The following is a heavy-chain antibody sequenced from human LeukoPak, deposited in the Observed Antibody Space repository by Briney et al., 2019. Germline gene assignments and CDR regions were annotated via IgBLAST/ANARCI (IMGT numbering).Heavy chain of an antibody. CDR1: GYTFTVYY. J-gene: IGHJ5*02. D-gene: IGHD2-15*01. CDR3: ARCGSGGSCYSFDWFDP. Sequence: ASVKVSFKASGYTFTVYYMHWVRQAPGQGLEWMGWINPNSGGTNYAQKFQGRVTMTRDTSISTAYMELSRLRSDDTAVYYCARCGSGGSCYSFDWFDPWGQGTLVTVSS. V-gene: IGHV1-2*02. CDR2: INPNSGGT.